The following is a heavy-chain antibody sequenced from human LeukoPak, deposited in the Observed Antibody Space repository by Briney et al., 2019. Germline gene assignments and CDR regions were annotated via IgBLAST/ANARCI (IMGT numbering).Heavy chain of an antibody. CDR1: GFTFSSYA. Sequence: GGSLRLSCAASGFTFSSYAMSWVRQAPGKGLEWVSAISASGYSTHYADSVKGRFTISRDNSEKTLYLQMNSLRAEDTAIFYCAKDVYNWNFYFDYWGQGTLVTVSS. J-gene: IGHJ4*02. CDR2: ISASGYST. V-gene: IGHV3-23*01. CDR3: AKDVYNWNFYFDY. D-gene: IGHD1-7*01.